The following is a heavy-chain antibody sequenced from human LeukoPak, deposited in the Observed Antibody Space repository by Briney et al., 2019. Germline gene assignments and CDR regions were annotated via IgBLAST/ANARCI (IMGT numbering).Heavy chain of an antibody. CDR1: GFTFSGHW. D-gene: IGHD6-6*01. Sequence: GGSLRLSCAASGFTFSGHWMSWVRQAPGKGLEWVANINQGGSDKYYVDSVKGRFTISRDNANNLLCLQTNSLRGEATAVYYCTRDRSRAEDDWGQGTLVTVSS. V-gene: IGHV3-7*01. CDR3: TRDRSRAEDD. CDR2: INQGGSDK. J-gene: IGHJ4*02.